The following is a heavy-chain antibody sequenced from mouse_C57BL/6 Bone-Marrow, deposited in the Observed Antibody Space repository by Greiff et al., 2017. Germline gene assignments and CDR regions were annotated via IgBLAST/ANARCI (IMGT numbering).Heavy chain of an antibody. CDR2: ISNGGGST. J-gene: IGHJ4*01. CDR3: ARPPYGNFYYAMDY. Sequence: EVMLVESGGGLVQPGGSLKLSCAASGFTFSDYYMYWVRQTPEKRLEWVAYISNGGGSTYYPDTVKGRFTISRDNAKNTLYLQMSRLKSEDTAMYYCARPPYGNFYYAMDYWGQGTSVTVSS. V-gene: IGHV5-12*01. D-gene: IGHD2-1*01. CDR1: GFTFSDYY.